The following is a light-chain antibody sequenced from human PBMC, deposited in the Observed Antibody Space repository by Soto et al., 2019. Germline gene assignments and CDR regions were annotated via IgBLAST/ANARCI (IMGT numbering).Light chain of an antibody. CDR2: SNI. J-gene: IGLJ3*02. CDR3: QSYDSSLGGSKGV. V-gene: IGLV1-40*01. Sequence: QSVPTQPPSMSGAPGQRVTISCTGSSSDIGAGYDVHWYQQFPGTAPKLLIYSNINRPSGVPDRFSGSKSGTSASLAITGLQAEDEADYYCQSYDSSLGGSKGVFGGGTKLTVL. CDR1: SSDIGAGYD.